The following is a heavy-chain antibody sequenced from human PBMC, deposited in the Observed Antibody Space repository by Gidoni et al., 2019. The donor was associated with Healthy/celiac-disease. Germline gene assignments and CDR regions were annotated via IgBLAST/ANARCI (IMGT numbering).Heavy chain of an antibody. J-gene: IGHJ3*02. CDR3: ARDRTMIVDVEDAFDI. Sequence: QVQLQESGPGLVKPSQTLSLTCTVSGGSISSGSYYWSWLRQPAGKGLEWIGRIYTSGSTNYNPSLKCRVTISVDTSKNQFSLKLSSVTAADTAVYYCARDRTMIVDVEDAFDIWGQGTMVTVSS. V-gene: IGHV4-61*02. CDR1: GGSISSGSYY. CDR2: IYTSGST. D-gene: IGHD3-22*01.